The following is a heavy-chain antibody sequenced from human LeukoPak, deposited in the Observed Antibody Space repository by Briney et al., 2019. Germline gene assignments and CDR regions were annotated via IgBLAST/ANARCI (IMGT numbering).Heavy chain of an antibody. CDR1: GYTFTSYY. V-gene: IGHV1-46*01. D-gene: IGHD1-7*01. CDR3: ARVGITGTARVFDY. Sequence: GASEKVSCKASGYTFTSYYMRWVRQAPGQGLEWMGIINPSGGSTGYAQKFQGRVTMTRDMSTSTVYMELSSLRSEDTAVYYCARVGITGTARVFDYWGQGTLVTVSS. CDR2: INPSGGST. J-gene: IGHJ4*02.